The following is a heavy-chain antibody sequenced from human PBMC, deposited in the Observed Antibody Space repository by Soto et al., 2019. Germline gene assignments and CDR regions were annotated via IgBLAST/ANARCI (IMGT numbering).Heavy chain of an antibody. CDR2: INAGNGNT. D-gene: IGHD2-2*01. CDR3: ARPKRYCSSTSCQTGYYYGMDV. Sequence: ASVKVSCKASGYTLTSYAMHWVRQAPGQRLEWMGWINAGNGNTKYSQKFQGRVTITRDTSASTAYMELSSLRSEDTAVYYCARPKRYCSSTSCQTGYYYGMDVWGQGTTVTVSS. V-gene: IGHV1-3*01. J-gene: IGHJ6*02. CDR1: GYTLTSYA.